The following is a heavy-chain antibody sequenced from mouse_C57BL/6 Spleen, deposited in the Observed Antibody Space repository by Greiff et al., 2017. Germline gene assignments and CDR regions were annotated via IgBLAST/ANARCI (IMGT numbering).Heavy chain of an antibody. J-gene: IGHJ4*01. D-gene: IGHD1-1*01. V-gene: IGHV14-2*01. CDR2: IDPVDGET. Sequence: EVQLQQSGAELVKPGASVKLSCTASGFNIQDYYMHWVKQRTEQGLEWIGRIDPVDGETKYAPKFQGKATITADTSSNTAYLQLSSLTSEDTAVYYCARSSLGYYGSREGYYYAMDYWGQGTSVTVSS. CDR1: GFNIQDYY. CDR3: ARSSLGYYGSREGYYYAMDY.